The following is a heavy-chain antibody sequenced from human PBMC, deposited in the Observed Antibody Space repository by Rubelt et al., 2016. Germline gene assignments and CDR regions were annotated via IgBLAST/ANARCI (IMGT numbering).Heavy chain of an antibody. V-gene: IGHV4-39*01. CDR2: IYYSGST. D-gene: IGHD5-12*01. CDR1: GGSISSSSYY. J-gene: IGHJ4*02. Sequence: QLQLQESGPGLVKPSETLSLTCTVSGGSISSSSYYWGWIRQPPGKGLEWIGSIYYSGSTYYNPSLRSVVIIAVDTSKNQFSLKRSSVTAADTAVYYCARHRIVDIVATQVGSLDYWGQGTLVTVSS. CDR3: ARHRIVDIVATQVGSLDY.